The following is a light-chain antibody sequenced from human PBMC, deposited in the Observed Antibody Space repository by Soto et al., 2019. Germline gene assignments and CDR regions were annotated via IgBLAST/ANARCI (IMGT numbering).Light chain of an antibody. J-gene: IGKJ5*01. CDR1: QSISSS. V-gene: IGKV1-39*01. CDR3: QQSYTAPSIT. CDR2: GVS. Sequence: DIQMTQSPSSLSASVGDKVTITSRASQSISSSLNWYQQQSGKAPNLXXYGVSRLQGGVPSRFSGSGSGTDYTLSLSSLQPEDFAGYDCQQSYTAPSITFGQGTRLEI.